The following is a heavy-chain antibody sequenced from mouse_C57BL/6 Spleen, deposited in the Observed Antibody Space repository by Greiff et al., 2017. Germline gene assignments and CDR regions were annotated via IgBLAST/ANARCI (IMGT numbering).Heavy chain of an antibody. J-gene: IGHJ2*01. Sequence: EVQRVESGGDLVKPGGSLKLSCAASGFTFSSYGMSWVRQTPDKRLEWVATISSGGSYTYYPDSVKGRFTISRDNAKNTLYLQMGSLKSEDTAMYYCARHGDGYYFDYWGQGTTLTVSS. CDR1: GFTFSSYG. V-gene: IGHV5-6*01. CDR2: ISSGGSYT. D-gene: IGHD2-3*01. CDR3: ARHGDGYYFDY.